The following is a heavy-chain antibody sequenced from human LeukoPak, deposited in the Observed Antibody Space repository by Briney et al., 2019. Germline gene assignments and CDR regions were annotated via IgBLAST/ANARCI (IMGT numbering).Heavy chain of an antibody. J-gene: IGHJ1*01. CDR2: IKTDGSEK. V-gene: IGHV3-7*02. CDR1: GFTFSSHW. D-gene: IGHD2-15*01. Sequence: HAGGSLRLSCAASGFTFSSHWMTWVRQAPGKGLEWVASIKTDGSEKYYVDSVESRFTISRDNAKNSLYLQMNSLRAEDTALYYCATSTRGWGQGTLVTVSS. CDR3: ATSTRG.